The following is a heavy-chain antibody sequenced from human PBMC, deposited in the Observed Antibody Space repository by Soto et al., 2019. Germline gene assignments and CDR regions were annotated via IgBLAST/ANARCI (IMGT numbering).Heavy chain of an antibody. CDR1: GFTFSSYD. Sequence: EVQLVESGGGLVQPGGSLRLSCAASGFTFSSYDMHWVRQATGKGLEWVSAIGTAGDTYYPGSVKGRVTISRENAKNYLYLQMNSLRAGDTAVYYCARGGGMTTVKPASWFDPWGQGTLVTVSS. CDR3: ARGGGMTTVKPASWFDP. J-gene: IGHJ5*02. CDR2: IGTAGDT. V-gene: IGHV3-13*01. D-gene: IGHD4-4*01.